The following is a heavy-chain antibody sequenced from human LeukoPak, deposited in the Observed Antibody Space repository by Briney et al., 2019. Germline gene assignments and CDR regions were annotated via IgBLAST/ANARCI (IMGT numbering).Heavy chain of an antibody. CDR3: ARDLDYDSSGPYYFDY. CDR1: GFTFSSYG. Sequence: QTGGSLRLSCAASGFTFSSYGMHWVRQAPGKGLGWVAVIWYDGSNKYYADSVKGRFTISRDNSKNTLYLQMNSLRAEDTAVYYCARDLDYDSSGPYYFDYWGQGTLVTVSS. J-gene: IGHJ4*02. CDR2: IWYDGSNK. V-gene: IGHV3-33*01. D-gene: IGHD3-22*01.